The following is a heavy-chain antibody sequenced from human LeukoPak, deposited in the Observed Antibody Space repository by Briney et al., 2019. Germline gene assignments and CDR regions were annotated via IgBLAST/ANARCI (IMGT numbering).Heavy chain of an antibody. CDR2: IKSKTDGATT. D-gene: IGHD1-26*01. J-gene: IGHJ4*02. CDR1: GFSFSTSR. Sequence: GGSLRLSCTASGFSFSTSRMIWVRQAPGKGLEWVGRIKSKTDGATTDYAAPVKGRFTISRDDSKNTLYLQMNSLKTEDTAVYYCTTDSCAGATFSHWGQGTLVTVSS. CDR3: TTDSCAGATFSH. V-gene: IGHV3-15*01.